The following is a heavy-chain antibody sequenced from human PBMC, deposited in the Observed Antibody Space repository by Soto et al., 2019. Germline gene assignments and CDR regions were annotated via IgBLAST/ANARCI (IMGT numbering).Heavy chain of an antibody. V-gene: IGHV4-59*01. Sequence: SETLSLTCTVSGGSISSYYWTWIRQPPGGGLEWIGYIYFNGNTNYNPSLKGRVTISRDTSKKQFSLNLSSVTAADTAVYYCASVTFGGVVLAHWGQGTLVTVSS. CDR3: ASVTFGGVVLAH. CDR1: GGSISSYY. D-gene: IGHD3-16*01. J-gene: IGHJ4*02. CDR2: IYFNGNT.